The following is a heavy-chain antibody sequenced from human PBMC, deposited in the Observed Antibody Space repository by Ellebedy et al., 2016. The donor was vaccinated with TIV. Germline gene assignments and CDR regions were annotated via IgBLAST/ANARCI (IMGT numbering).Heavy chain of an antibody. D-gene: IGHD6-13*01. CDR1: GYSFTSYW. CDR2: IDPSDSYT. J-gene: IGHJ2*01. V-gene: IGHV5-10-1*01. CDR3: ARLGYSSSWNGVGYFDL. Sequence: KVSCKGSGYSFTSYWISWVRQMPGKGLEWMGRIDPSDSYTNYSPSFQGHVTISADKSISTAYLQWSSLKASDTAMYYCARLGYSSSWNGVGYFDLWGRGTLVTVSS.